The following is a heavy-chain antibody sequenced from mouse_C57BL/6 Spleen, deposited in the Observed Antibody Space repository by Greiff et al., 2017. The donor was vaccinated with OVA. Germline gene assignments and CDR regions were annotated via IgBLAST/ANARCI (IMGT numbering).Heavy chain of an antibody. CDR3: ARDYYGSSYDWYVDV. V-gene: IGHV1-39*01. CDR1: GYSFTDYN. Sequence: VQLQPSGPELVKPGASVKISCKASGYSFTDYNMNWVKQSNGQSLEWIGVINPNYGTTSSNQKFKGKATLTVDQSSSTAYMQLNGLTSEDSSVYYCARDYYGSSYDWYVDVWGTGTTGTVSS. CDR2: INPNYGTT. D-gene: IGHD1-1*01. J-gene: IGHJ1*03.